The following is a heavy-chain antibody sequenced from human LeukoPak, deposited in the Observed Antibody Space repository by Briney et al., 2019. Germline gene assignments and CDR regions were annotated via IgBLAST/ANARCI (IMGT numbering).Heavy chain of an antibody. D-gene: IGHD6-13*01. J-gene: IGHJ4*02. Sequence: GASVKLSCKASGYTXTVYYMHWVRQAPGQGLEWMGWINPNSGGTNYAQKFQGRVTMTRDTSISTAYMELSRLRSDDTAMYYCARVIAAASTRLDYWGQGTLVTVSS. CDR1: GYTXTVYY. CDR3: ARVIAAASTRLDY. V-gene: IGHV1-2*02. CDR2: INPNSGGT.